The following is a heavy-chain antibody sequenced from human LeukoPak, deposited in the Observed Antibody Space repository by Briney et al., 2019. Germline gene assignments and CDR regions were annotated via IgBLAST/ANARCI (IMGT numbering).Heavy chain of an antibody. V-gene: IGHV3-20*01. CDR3: ARVHYYGSGSYSNGMDV. CDR2: INWNGGST. Sequence: GGSLRLSCAASGFTFDDYGMSWVRQAPGKGLEWVSGINWNGGSTGYADSVKGRFTISRDNAKNSLYLQMNSLRAEDTALYHCARVHYYGSGSYSNGMDVWGQGTTVTVSS. CDR1: GFTFDDYG. D-gene: IGHD3-10*01. J-gene: IGHJ6*02.